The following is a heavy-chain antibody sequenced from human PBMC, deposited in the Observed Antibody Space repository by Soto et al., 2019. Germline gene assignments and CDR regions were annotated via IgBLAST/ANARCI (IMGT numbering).Heavy chain of an antibody. CDR3: ARWSFGDDYGDYLFDY. CDR1: GGSIRSSNW. V-gene: IGHV4-4*02. D-gene: IGHD4-17*01. CDR2: IYHSGST. J-gene: IGHJ4*02. Sequence: QVQLQESGPGLVKPSGTLSLTCAVSGGSIRSSNWWSWVRQPPGKGLEWIGEIYHSGSTNYNPSLRSRVTISVDKSKNQFSLKLSSVTAADTAVYYCARWSFGDDYGDYLFDYWGQGTLVTVSS.